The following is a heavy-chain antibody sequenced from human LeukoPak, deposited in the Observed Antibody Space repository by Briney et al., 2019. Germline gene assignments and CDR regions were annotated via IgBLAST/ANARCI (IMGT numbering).Heavy chain of an antibody. CDR2: ISYDGSNK. D-gene: IGHD6-19*01. J-gene: IGHJ4*02. CDR3: AKGVGYSSGWYTN. Sequence: GRSLRLSCVASGFTFSSYGMHWVRQAPGKGLEWVAVISYDGSNKYYADSVKGRFTISRDNSKNTLYLQMNSLRAEDTAVYYCAKGVGYSSGWYTNWGQGTLVTVSS. CDR1: GFTFSSYG. V-gene: IGHV3-30*18.